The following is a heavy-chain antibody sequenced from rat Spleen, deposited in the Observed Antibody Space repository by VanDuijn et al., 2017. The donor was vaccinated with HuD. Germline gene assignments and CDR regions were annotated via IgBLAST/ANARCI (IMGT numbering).Heavy chain of an antibody. V-gene: IGHV5-20*01. J-gene: IGHJ3*01. CDR1: GFTFINYD. CDR3: TTGSSEGFAY. CDR2: ISYDGGSI. Sequence: EVQLVKSDGGLVQPGRSLKLSCAASGFTFINYDMAWVRQAPKRGLEWVAYISYDGGSIYYRDSVKGRFTISRDNAKSTLYLQMDSLRFEDTATYYCTTGSSEGFAYWGQGTLVTVSS.